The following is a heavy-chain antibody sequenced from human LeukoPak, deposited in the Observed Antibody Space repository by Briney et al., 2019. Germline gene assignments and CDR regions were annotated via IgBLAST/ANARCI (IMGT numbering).Heavy chain of an antibody. D-gene: IGHD3-22*01. Sequence: KPSETLSLTCTVSGGSISSSSYYWGWIRQPPGKGLEWIGSIYYSGSTYYNPSLKSRVTISVDTSKNQFSLKLSSVTAADTAVYYCARSGVYYDSSGYYSPVFDYWGQGTLVTVSS. CDR2: IYYSGST. CDR3: ARSGVYYDSSGYYSPVFDY. CDR1: GGSISSSSYY. J-gene: IGHJ4*02. V-gene: IGHV4-39*07.